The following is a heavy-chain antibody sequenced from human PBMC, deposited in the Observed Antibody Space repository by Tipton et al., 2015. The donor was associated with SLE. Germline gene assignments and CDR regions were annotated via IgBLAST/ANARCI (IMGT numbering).Heavy chain of an antibody. CDR3: ARDDIAVAGNWFDP. CDR2: IYTSGST. Sequence: TLSLTCTVSGGSISSYYWSWIRQPAGKGLEWIGRIYTSGSTNYNPSLKSRVTMSVDTSKNQFSLKLSSVTAADTAVYYCARDDIAVAGNWFDPWGQGTLVTVSS. V-gene: IGHV4-4*07. D-gene: IGHD6-19*01. J-gene: IGHJ5*02. CDR1: GGSISSYY.